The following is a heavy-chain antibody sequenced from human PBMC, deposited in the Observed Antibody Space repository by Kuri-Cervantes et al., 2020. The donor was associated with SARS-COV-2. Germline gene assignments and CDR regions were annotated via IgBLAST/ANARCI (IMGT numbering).Heavy chain of an antibody. CDR1: GFTFSSYA. J-gene: IGHJ6*03. Sequence: GESLKISCAVSGFTFSSYAMHWVRQAPGKGLEWVAVISYDGSNKYYADSVKGRFTISRDNAKNSLYLQMNSLRAEDTAVYYCARAPDTYYYYYMDVRGKGTTVTVSS. CDR3: ARAPDTYYYYYMDV. CDR2: ISYDGSNK. V-gene: IGHV3-30-3*01.